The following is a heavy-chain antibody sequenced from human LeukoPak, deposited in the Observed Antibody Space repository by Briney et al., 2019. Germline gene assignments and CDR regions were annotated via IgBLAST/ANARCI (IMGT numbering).Heavy chain of an antibody. CDR3: AREGQDTMIVVVIPFDY. J-gene: IGHJ4*02. V-gene: IGHV3-30*04. D-gene: IGHD3-22*01. Sequence: PGGSLRLSCAASGFTFSSYAMHWVRQALGKGLEWVAVISYDGSNKYYADSVKGRFTISRDNSKNTLYLQMNSLRAEDTAVYYCAREGQDTMIVVVIPFDYWGQGTLVTVSS. CDR1: GFTFSSYA. CDR2: ISYDGSNK.